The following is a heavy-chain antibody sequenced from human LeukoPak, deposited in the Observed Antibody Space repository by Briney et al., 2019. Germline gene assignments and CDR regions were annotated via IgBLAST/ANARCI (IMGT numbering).Heavy chain of an antibody. D-gene: IGHD4-17*01. Sequence: PGGSLRLSCAASGFTFGHYAMHWVRQAPGKGLEWLALTSCDGATEFYADSVRGRFTISRDNSKNTVFLDVNSLRGEDTAVYFCARELVSVTRHDGLDVWGQGTTVIVSS. CDR1: GFTFGHYA. CDR2: TSCDGATE. CDR3: ARELVSVTRHDGLDV. J-gene: IGHJ6*02. V-gene: IGHV3-30-3*01.